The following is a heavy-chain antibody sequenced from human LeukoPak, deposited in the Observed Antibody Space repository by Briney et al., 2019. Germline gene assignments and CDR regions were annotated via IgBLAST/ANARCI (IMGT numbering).Heavy chain of an antibody. J-gene: IGHJ4*02. Sequence: PGGSLRLSCAASGFTFSSSAMHWVRQAPGKGLEWVAVIPHDGSNKYYAESVKGRFTISRDNSKNTLYLQMDSLRAEDTAVYYCARVRSGYYYLYVNFDYWGQGALVTVSS. CDR3: ARVRSGYYYLYVNFDY. V-gene: IGHV3-30-3*01. CDR2: IPHDGSNK. D-gene: IGHD3-22*01. CDR1: GFTFSSSA.